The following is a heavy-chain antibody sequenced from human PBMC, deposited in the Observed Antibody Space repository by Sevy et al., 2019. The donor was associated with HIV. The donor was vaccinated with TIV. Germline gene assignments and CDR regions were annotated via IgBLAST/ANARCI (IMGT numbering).Heavy chain of an antibody. J-gene: IGHJ4*02. CDR1: GFTFSSYG. D-gene: IGHD3-3*01. CDR2: IWYDGSNK. V-gene: IGHV3-33*01. CDR3: ARGNYDFWSGYSHFDY. Sequence: GGSPRLSCAASGFTFSSYGMHWVRQAPGKGLEWVAVIWYDGSNKYYADSVKGRFTISRDNSKNTLYLQMNSLRAEDTAVYYCARGNYDFWSGYSHFDYWGQGTLVTVSS.